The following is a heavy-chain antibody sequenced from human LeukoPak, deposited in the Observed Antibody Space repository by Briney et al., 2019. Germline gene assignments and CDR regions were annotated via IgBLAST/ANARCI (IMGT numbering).Heavy chain of an antibody. D-gene: IGHD6-19*01. CDR2: ISYDGSSK. J-gene: IGHJ3*02. Sequence: PGGSLRLSCAASGFTFSSYAMHWVRQAPGKGLEWVAVISYDGSSKYYADSVKGRFTISRDNSKNTLYLQMNSLRAEDTAVYYCAREVEMGSSGWYRGGAFDIWGQGTMVTVSS. V-gene: IGHV3-30-3*01. CDR1: GFTFSSYA. CDR3: AREVEMGSSGWYRGGAFDI.